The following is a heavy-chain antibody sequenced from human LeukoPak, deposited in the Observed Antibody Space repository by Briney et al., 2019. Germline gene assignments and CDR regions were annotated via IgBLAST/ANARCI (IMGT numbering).Heavy chain of an antibody. CDR2: ITSTGGGA. CDR1: GFTFSSYA. J-gene: IGHJ4*02. D-gene: IGHD6-19*01. V-gene: IGHV3-23*01. CDR3: AKVGSGWSSDY. Sequence: GGSLRLSCAASGFTFSSYAVSWVRQAPGKGLEWVSVITSTGGGAYYADSVKGRFTISRENSKNTLYLQMNSLRADDTAVYYCAKVGSGWSSDYWGQGTLVTVSS.